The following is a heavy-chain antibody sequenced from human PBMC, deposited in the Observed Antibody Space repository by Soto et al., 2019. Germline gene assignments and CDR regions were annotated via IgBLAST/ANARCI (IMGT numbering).Heavy chain of an antibody. J-gene: IGHJ6*02. CDR1: GGSVSSGSYY. CDR3: ASRVVEYGMDV. D-gene: IGHD2-15*01. CDR2: IYYSGST. V-gene: IGHV4-61*01. Sequence: QVQLQESGPGLVKPSETLSLTCTVSGGSVSSGSYYWSWIRQPPGKGLEWIGDIYYSGSTNYNPSLRSRVTISVDTSKNQFSLKLSSVTAADTAVYYCASRVVEYGMDVWGQGTTVTVSS.